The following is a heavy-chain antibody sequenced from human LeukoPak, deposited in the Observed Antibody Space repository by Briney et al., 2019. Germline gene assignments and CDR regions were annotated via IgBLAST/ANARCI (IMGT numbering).Heavy chain of an antibody. CDR1: GGSISSYY. V-gene: IGHV4-4*07. CDR2: ILTIGIT. D-gene: IGHD3-3*01. J-gene: IGHJ3*02. CDR3: ARGGGEGLDFWSGIDAFDI. Sequence: SETLSLTCTVPGGSISSYYWSWIRQPAGKGLEWIGRILTIGITTYTPRPKSRVTMSVATSTTEFSLKRSSVTAADTAMYCCARGGGEGLDFWSGIDAFDIWGQGTMVTVSS.